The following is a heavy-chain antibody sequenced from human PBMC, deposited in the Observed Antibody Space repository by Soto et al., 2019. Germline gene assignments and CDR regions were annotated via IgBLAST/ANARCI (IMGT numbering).Heavy chain of an antibody. CDR2: IIPIFGTA. J-gene: IGHJ4*02. Sequence: ASVKVSCKASGGTFSSYAISWVRQSPGQGLEWMGGIIPIFGTANYAQKFQGRVTITADESTSTAYMELSSLRSEDTAVYYCARDSAGAAGTQYCVWGQGTLVTVSS. V-gene: IGHV1-69*13. CDR1: GGTFSSYA. D-gene: IGHD6-13*01. CDR3: ARDSAGAAGTQYCV.